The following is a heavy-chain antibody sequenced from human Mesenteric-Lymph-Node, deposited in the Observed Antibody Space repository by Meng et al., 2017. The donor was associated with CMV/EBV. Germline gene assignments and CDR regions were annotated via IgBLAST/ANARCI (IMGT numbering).Heavy chain of an antibody. CDR1: GLTFSSYG. J-gene: IGHJ4*02. CDR2: ISHGGSDK. Sequence: GESLKISCEASGLTFSSYGMHWVRQAPGKGLEWVATISHGGSDKYYLDSVKGRFTISRDNSKNVVNLELNSLRPEDTALYYCAGEYQLLNAPYFEYWGQGTLVTVSS. D-gene: IGHD3-10*01. CDR3: AGEYQLLNAPYFEY. V-gene: IGHV3-30-3*01.